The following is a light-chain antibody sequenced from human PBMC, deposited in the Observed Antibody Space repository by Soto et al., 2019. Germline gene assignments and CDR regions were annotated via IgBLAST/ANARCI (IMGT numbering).Light chain of an antibody. CDR1: QSVSSTY. CDR3: QWEWT. CDR2: GAS. V-gene: IGKV3-20*01. J-gene: IGKJ1*01. Sequence: DIVLTQSPGTLSLSPGERATLSCRASQSVSSTYLAWYQQRPGQAPRLLIYGASSRATGIPDRGSGRGSATDFTLTISGLEPEDFAVYYCQWEWTCGQGTKGDI.